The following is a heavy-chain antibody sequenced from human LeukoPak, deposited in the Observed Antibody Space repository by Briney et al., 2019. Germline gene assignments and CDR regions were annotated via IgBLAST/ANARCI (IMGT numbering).Heavy chain of an antibody. CDR1: GYTFTSHA. J-gene: IGHJ4*02. D-gene: IGHD3-3*01. Sequence: ASVKVSCTASGYTFTSHAMNWVRQAPGQGLEWMGWINTNTGNPTYAQGFTGRFVFSLDTSVSTTYLQISSLKAEDTAVYYCARGGIAIFGVVITFDYWGQGTLVTVSS. V-gene: IGHV7-4-1*02. CDR2: INTNTGNP. CDR3: ARGGIAIFGVVITFDY.